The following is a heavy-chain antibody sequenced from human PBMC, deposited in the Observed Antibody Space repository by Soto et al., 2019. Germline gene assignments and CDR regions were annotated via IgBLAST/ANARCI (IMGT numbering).Heavy chain of an antibody. Sequence: ASVKVSCKASGYTFTGYYMHWVRQAPGQGLEWMGWINPNSGGTNYAQKFQGRVTMTRDTSISTAYMELSRLRSDDTAVYYCATAGYCSSTSCYTFYYYYGMDVWGQGTMVTVSS. CDR3: ATAGYCSSTSCYTFYYYYGMDV. J-gene: IGHJ6*02. D-gene: IGHD2-2*02. V-gene: IGHV1-2*02. CDR2: INPNSGGT. CDR1: GYTFTGYY.